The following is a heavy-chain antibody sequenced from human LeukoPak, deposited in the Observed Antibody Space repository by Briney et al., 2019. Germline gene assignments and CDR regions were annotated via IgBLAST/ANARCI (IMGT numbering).Heavy chain of an antibody. CDR1: GFTFSSYS. Sequence: GGSLRLSCAASGFTFSSYSMNWVRQAPGKGLEWVSSISSSSSYIYYADSVKGRFTISRDNAKNSLYLQMNSLRAEDTAVYYCVRELPGGFAFDYWGQGTLVTVSS. V-gene: IGHV3-21*01. J-gene: IGHJ4*02. D-gene: IGHD2-15*01. CDR3: VRELPGGFAFDY. CDR2: ISSSSSYI.